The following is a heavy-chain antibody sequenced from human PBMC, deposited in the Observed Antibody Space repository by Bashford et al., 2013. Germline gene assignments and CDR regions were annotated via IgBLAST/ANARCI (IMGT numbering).Heavy chain of an antibody. J-gene: IGHJ6*02. CDR2: ISAYNGNT. D-gene: IGHD4-17*01. V-gene: IGHV1-18*01. CDR3: ARRDYGDYYYGMDV. Sequence: ASVKVSCKASGYTFTSYGISWVRQAPGQGLEWMGWISAYNGNTNYAQKLQGRVTMTTDTSTSTAYMELRSLRSDDTAVYYCARRDYGDYYYGMDVWGQGTTVTVSS. CDR1: GYTFTSYG.